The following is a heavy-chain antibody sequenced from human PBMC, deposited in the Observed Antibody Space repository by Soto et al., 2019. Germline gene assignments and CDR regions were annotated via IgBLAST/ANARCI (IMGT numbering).Heavy chain of an antibody. CDR1: GGSVNSGNSY. D-gene: IGHD2-21*02. J-gene: IGHJ3*02. V-gene: IGHV4-34*01. CDR3: ARVARVTATTVVDAFDI. CDR2: MSHSGGT. Sequence: QVQLQQSGAGLLKPSETLSLTCAVFGGSVNSGNSYWSWIRQPPGKRLEWIGAMSHSGGTHFNPSLKSRVTISVDTSKHQCSLKMSSVTAADTALYYCARVARVTATTVVDAFDIWGPGTMITVSS.